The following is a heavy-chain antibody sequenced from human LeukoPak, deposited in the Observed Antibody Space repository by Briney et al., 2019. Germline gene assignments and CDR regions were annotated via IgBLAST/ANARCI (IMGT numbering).Heavy chain of an antibody. CDR1: GGSISSYY. V-gene: IGHV4-4*07. J-gene: IGHJ5*02. D-gene: IGHD1-26*01. CDR2: IYTSGST. Sequence: SETLSLTCTVSGGSISSYYWSWIRQPAGKGLEWIGRIYTSGSTNYNPSLKSRVTMSVDTSKNQFSLKLSSVTAADTAVYYCARLSVIYSGSYPGHREQELFDPWGQGTLVTVSS. CDR3: ARLSVIYSGSYPGHREQELFDP.